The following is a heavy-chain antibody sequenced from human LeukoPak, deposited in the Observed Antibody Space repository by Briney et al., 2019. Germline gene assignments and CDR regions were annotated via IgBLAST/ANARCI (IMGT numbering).Heavy chain of an antibody. J-gene: IGHJ4*02. Sequence: PGGSLRLPCAASGFIFSDYYMSWIRQAPGKGLEWVSYISNSGSMIYYGDSVKGRFTISRDNAKNSLYLQMNSLRAEDTAVYYCARVSDGSGSHTDYWGQGTLVTVSS. CDR1: GFIFSDYY. CDR3: ARVSDGSGSHTDY. V-gene: IGHV3-11*04. D-gene: IGHD3-10*01. CDR2: ISNSGSMI.